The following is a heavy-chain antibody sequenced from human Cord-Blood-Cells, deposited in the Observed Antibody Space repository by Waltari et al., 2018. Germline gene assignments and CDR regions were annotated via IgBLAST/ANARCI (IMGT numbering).Heavy chain of an antibody. CDR1: GYTFTGYY. CDR2: SNPNSGGT. D-gene: IGHD2-15*01. CDR3: ASEVVAVHDY. V-gene: IGHV1-2*06. J-gene: IGHJ4*02. Sequence: VQLVQSGAEVKKPGASVNVSCKASGYTFTGYYIHWVRQAPVQGLEWIGRSNPNSGGTNYAQKFQGRVTMTRDTSISTAYMELSRLRADDTAVYYCASEVVAVHDYWGQGTLVTVSS.